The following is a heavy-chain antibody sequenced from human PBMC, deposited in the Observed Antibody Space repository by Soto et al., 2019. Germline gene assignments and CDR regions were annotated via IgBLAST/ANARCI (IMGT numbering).Heavy chain of an antibody. Sequence: PGGYLRLSCAASGFTFSSYAMSWVRQAPGKGPEWVSALSSSRGSTYYDDSAKRRFTISRDNPKNTLYLQMNSLRAEDTAVYYCAKGHYDILAGYHDAFDICSQGTMVTGSS. CDR1: GFTFSSYA. CDR2: LSSSRGST. J-gene: IGHJ3*02. CDR3: AKGHYDILAGYHDAFDI. D-gene: IGHD3-9*01. V-gene: IGHV3-23*01.